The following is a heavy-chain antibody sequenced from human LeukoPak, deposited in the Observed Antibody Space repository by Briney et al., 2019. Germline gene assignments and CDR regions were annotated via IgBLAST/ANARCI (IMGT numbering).Heavy chain of an antibody. J-gene: IGHJ2*01. Sequence: SEALSLTCTVSGGSISSYYWSWIRQPPGKGLEWIGYIYYSGSTNYNPSLKSRVTISVDTSKNQFSLKLSSVTAADTAVYYCARHGDYTNWYFDLWGRGTLVTVSS. CDR3: ARHGDYTNWYFDL. CDR1: GGSISSYY. V-gene: IGHV4-59*01. CDR2: IYYSGST. D-gene: IGHD4-17*01.